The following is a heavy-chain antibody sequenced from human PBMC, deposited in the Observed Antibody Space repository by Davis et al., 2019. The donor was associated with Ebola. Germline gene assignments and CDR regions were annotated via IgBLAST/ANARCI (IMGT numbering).Heavy chain of an antibody. D-gene: IGHD3-3*01. CDR3: ARGADDFWSGGTYRYYDLDV. Sequence: AASVKVSCKASGYTFTKYDIAWVRQAPGQGLEWMGGIIPMFATASYAQKFQGRVTITADKSTSTAYMEVSSLRSEDTAVYYCARGADDFWSGGTYRYYDLDVWGLGTMVTVSS. CDR1: GYTFTKYD. CDR2: IIPMFATA. J-gene: IGHJ6*02. V-gene: IGHV1-69*06.